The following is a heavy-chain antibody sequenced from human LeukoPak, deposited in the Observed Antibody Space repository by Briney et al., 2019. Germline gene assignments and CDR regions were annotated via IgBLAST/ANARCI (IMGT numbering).Heavy chain of an antibody. CDR3: ARLPGASRPRYYFDY. V-gene: IGHV4-59*08. CDR2: ISDRGST. CDR1: GGSISSYY. Sequence: SETLSLTCTVSGGSISSYYWGWIRQPPGKGLEWIGTISDRGSTYNNPSLKSRVTISVDTSKNQLSLKLTSVTAADTAVYYCARLPGASRPRYYFDYWGQGTLVTVSS. D-gene: IGHD6-6*01. J-gene: IGHJ4*02.